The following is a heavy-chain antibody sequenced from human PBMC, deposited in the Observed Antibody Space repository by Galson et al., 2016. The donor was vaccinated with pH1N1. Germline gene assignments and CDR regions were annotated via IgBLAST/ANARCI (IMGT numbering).Heavy chain of an antibody. CDR3: AKDKRSGWSVVGGFMDH. CDR1: GFTFRSYA. J-gene: IGHJ4*02. D-gene: IGHD6-19*01. CDR2: ISGGGTI. Sequence: SLRLSCAVSGFTFRSYAMNWVRQAPGKGPEWVSVISGGGTIHYADSVRGRFTISIDNSNNKVYLQMNSLRAEDTGVYYCAKDKRSGWSVVGGFMDHWGQGTLVTVSS. V-gene: IGHV3-23*01.